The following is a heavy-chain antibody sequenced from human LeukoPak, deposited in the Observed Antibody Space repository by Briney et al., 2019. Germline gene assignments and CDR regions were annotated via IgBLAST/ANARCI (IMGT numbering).Heavy chain of an antibody. CDR1: GFTVSSNY. V-gene: IGHV3-66*01. CDR3: ARAHDRGYYYGFDY. Sequence: GRSLRLSCAASGFTVSSNYMSWVRQAPGQGLEWVSVIYSSGNTYYADSVQGRFTMSRDNPENALYLQMNSLRAEDTALYYCARAHDRGYYYGFDYWGQGTLVTVSS. D-gene: IGHD3-22*01. J-gene: IGHJ4*02. CDR2: IYSSGNT.